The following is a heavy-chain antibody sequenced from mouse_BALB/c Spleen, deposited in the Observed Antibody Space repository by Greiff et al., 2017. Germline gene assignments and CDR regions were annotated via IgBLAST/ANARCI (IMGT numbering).Heavy chain of an antibody. CDR1: GFTFNTNA. D-gene: IGHD4-1*01. V-gene: IGHV10S3*01. J-gene: IGHJ3*01. CDR2: IRSKSNNYAT. Sequence: DAGGGLVQPKGSLKLSCAASGFTFNTNAMNWFRQAPGKGFEWVARIRSKSNNYATYYADSVIDRFTISSNDSQSMLYLQTNNTKTEDTAMYYGVSNAWFAYWGQGTLVTVSA. CDR3: VSNAWFAY.